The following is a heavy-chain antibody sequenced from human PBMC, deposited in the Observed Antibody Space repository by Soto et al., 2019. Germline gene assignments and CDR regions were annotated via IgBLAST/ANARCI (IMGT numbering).Heavy chain of an antibody. V-gene: IGHV4-59*08. CDR3: ARHENGGTYPLDY. D-gene: IGHD1-26*01. J-gene: IGHJ4*02. CDR2: VYYTGSA. CDR1: GASITTYY. Sequence: QVQLQESGPGLVKPSETLSLTCTVSGASITTYYWAWIRQPPGKGLEYIGHVYYTGSADYSPSLKSRVTMSVDTSKNQFSLKLNSVPAADTALYYCARHENGGTYPLDYWGQGTLVTVSS.